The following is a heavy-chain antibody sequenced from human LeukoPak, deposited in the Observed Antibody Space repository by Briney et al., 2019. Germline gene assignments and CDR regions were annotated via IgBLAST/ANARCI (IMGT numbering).Heavy chain of an antibody. D-gene: IGHD3-22*01. CDR1: GGTFSSYA. CDR3: ARYYYDSSGERVDY. CDR2: ISAYNGNT. Sequence: ASVTVSCTASGGTFSSYAISWVRQAPGQGLEWMGWISAYNGNTNYAQKLQGRVTMTTDTSTSTAYMELRSLRSDDTAVYYCARYYYDSSGERVDYWGQGTLVTVSS. J-gene: IGHJ4*02. V-gene: IGHV1-18*01.